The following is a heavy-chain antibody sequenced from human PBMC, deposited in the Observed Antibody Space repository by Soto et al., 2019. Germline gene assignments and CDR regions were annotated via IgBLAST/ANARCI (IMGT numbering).Heavy chain of an antibody. V-gene: IGHV3-15*01. D-gene: IGHD3-9*01. CDR3: TDSYYDILTGYYHTFDY. J-gene: IGHJ4*02. Sequence: GGSLRLSCAASGFTFSNAWMSWVRQAPGKGLEWVGRIKSKTDGGTTDYAAPVKGRFTISRDDSKNTLYLQMNSLKTEDTAVYYCTDSYYDILTGYYHTFDYWGQGTLVTVSS. CDR1: GFTFSNAW. CDR2: IKSKTDGGTT.